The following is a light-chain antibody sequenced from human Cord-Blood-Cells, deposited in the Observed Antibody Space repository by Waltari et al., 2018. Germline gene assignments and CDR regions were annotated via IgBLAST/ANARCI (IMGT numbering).Light chain of an antibody. CDR2: GAF. CDR3: QQYGSSPRT. Sequence: EIVLTQSPGTLSLSPGERATLSSRASQRVSSSYVAWYQQKPGQAPRLLINGAFSRATGIPDRFSGSGSGTDFTLTIIRLELEGLEGYSCQQYGSSPRTFGQGTKVEI. CDR1: QRVSSSY. J-gene: IGKJ1*01. V-gene: IGKV3-20*01.